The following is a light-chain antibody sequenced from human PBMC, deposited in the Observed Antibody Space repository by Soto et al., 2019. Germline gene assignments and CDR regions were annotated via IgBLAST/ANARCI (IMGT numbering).Light chain of an antibody. V-gene: IGLV2-8*01. CDR2: EVV. CDR1: KNDIGVYDF. Sequence: QSVLTQPPSASGSPGQSVTISCTGTKNDIGVYDFVSWYQHHPGKAPRLIIYEVVQRPSGVPDRFSGSKSGNTASLTVSGLHAAEGTEYFFKSYASSTPYVFGCGPKLTVL. CDR3: KSYASSTPYV. J-gene: IGLJ1*01.